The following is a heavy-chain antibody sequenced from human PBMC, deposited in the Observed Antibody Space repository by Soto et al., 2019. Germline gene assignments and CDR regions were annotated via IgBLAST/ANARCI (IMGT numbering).Heavy chain of an antibody. Sequence: TSETLSLTCSVSCGSIDSCNFYWGWIRQPPGEGLEWIGSTYYRANTYYNSSLKNRVPISVDTSKNPFSLKLKSVTVEDWVVYYCVRHRAWAALDDWGQVILVTVAS. CDR3: VRHRAWAALDD. D-gene: IGHD7-27*01. V-gene: IGHV4-39*01. J-gene: IGHJ4*02. CDR2: TYYRANT. CDR1: CGSIDSCNFY.